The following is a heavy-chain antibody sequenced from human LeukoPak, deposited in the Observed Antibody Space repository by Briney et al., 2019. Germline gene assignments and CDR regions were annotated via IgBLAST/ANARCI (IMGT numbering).Heavy chain of an antibody. CDR3: ARGHYGPDC. Sequence: GGSLRLSCAASGFTFSSYWMHWVRQAPGKGLLWVSRINSDGSITSYADSVRGRFTISRDNAKNTLYLQMNSLRDEDTAVFFCARGHYGPDCWGQGTVVTVSS. D-gene: IGHD3-10*01. CDR1: GFTFSSYW. J-gene: IGHJ4*02. V-gene: IGHV3-74*01. CDR2: INSDGSIT.